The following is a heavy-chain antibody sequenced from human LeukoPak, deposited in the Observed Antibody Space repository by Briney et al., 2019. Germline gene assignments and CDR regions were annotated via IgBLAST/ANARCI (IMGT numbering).Heavy chain of an antibody. CDR2: INTDGSIT. CDR1: GFTFSNYW. D-gene: IGHD3-3*01. V-gene: IGHV3-74*01. CDR3: ARVTGWLLYDY. Sequence: GGSLRLSFAASGFTFSNYWMHWVRQAPGKGLVWVSRINTDGSITSYADSVKGRFTISRDNAKNTLYLQMNSLRAEDTAVYYCARVTGWLLYDYWGQGTLVTVSS. J-gene: IGHJ4*02.